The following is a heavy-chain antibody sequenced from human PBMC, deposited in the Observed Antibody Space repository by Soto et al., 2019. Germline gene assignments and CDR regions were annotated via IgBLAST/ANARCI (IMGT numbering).Heavy chain of an antibody. J-gene: IGHJ5*02. CDR2: TYYRSKWYN. Sequence: SQTLSLTCAISGDSVSSNSAAWNWIRQSPSRGLEWLGRTYYRSKWYNDYAVSVKSRITINPDTSKNQFSLQLNSMTPEDTAVYYCARDKRYCSSTSCHPTVDPWGQGTLVTVSS. V-gene: IGHV6-1*01. CDR3: ARDKRYCSSTSCHPTVDP. CDR1: GDSVSSNSAA. D-gene: IGHD2-2*01.